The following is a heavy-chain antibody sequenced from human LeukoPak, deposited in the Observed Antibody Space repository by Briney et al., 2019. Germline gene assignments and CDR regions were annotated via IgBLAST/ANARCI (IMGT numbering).Heavy chain of an antibody. CDR2: INSDGSWT. V-gene: IGHV3-74*01. D-gene: IGHD2/OR15-2a*01. CDR3: VSFYETY. J-gene: IGHJ4*02. CDR1: GNYW. Sequence: GGSLRLSCAASGNYWMHWVRQAPGKGLVWVSHINSDGSWTSYADSVKGRFTISKDNAKNTVYLQMNSLRAKDTAVYYCVSFYETYWGRGTLVTVSS.